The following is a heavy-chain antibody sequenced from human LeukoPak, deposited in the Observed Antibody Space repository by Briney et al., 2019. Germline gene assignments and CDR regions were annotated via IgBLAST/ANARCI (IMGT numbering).Heavy chain of an antibody. J-gene: IGHJ4*02. V-gene: IGHV4-39*01. Sequence: PSETLSLTCTVSGGSIGSSSYYWGWIRQPPGKGLEWIGSIYYSGSTYYNPSLKSRVTISVDTSKNQFSLKLSSVTAADTAVYYCATPHPYYDSSGYYAFDYWGQGTLVTVSS. CDR1: GGSIGSSSYY. CDR3: ATPHPYYDSSGYYAFDY. D-gene: IGHD3-22*01. CDR2: IYYSGST.